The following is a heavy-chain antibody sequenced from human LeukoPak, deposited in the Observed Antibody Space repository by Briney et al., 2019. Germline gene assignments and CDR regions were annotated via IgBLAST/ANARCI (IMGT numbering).Heavy chain of an antibody. V-gene: IGHV4-4*07. CDR2: IYTSGST. CDR3: ARENSGSYREFDY. CDR1: GGSISSYY. Sequence: SETLSLTCTVSGGSISSYYWSWIRQPAGKGLEWIGRIYTSGSTNYNASLKSRVSRSVETSTNQFSLKLSSVTGADTAVFYCARENSGSYREFDYWGQGTLVTVSS. D-gene: IGHD1-26*01. J-gene: IGHJ4*02.